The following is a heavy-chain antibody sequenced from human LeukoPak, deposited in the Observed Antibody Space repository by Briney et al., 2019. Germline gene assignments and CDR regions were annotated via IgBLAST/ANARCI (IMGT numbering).Heavy chain of an antibody. CDR2: ISSSSSTI. D-gene: IGHD2-2*01. CDR3: ATAFDIVVVPAVFDY. V-gene: IGHV3-11*01. J-gene: IGHJ4*02. CDR1: GFTFSDYY. Sequence: GGSLRLSCAASGFTFSDYYMSWIRQAPGKGLEWVSYISSSSSTIYYADSVKGRFTISRDNAKNSLYLQMNSLRAEDTAVYYCATAFDIVVVPAVFDYWGQGTLVTVSS.